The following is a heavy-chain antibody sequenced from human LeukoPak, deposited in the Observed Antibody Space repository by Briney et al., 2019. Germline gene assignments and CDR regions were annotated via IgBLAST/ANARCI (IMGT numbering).Heavy chain of an antibody. CDR2: ISAYNGNT. J-gene: IGHJ6*03. CDR1: GYTFTSYG. D-gene: IGHD1-1*01. CDR3: ARAGNWNDNVYSYYYYMDV. V-gene: IGHV1-18*01. Sequence: GASVKVSCKASGYTFTSYGISWVRQAPGQGLEWMGWISAYNGNTNYAQKLQGRVTMTTDTSTSTAYMELRSLRCDGTAVYYCARAGNWNDNVYSYYYYMDVWGKGTTVTVSS.